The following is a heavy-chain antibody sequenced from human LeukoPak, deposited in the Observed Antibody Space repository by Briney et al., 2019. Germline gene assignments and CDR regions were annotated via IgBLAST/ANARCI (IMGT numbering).Heavy chain of an antibody. Sequence: SETLSLTCAVSGYSISGGYYWGWIRQPPGKGLEWIGYIYYSGSTNYNPSLKSRVTISVDTSKNQFSLKLSSVTAADTAVYYCARALDGDSSSLRDAFDIWGQGTMVTVSS. CDR3: ARALDGDSSSLRDAFDI. D-gene: IGHD6-13*01. V-gene: IGHV4-61*08. CDR2: IYYSGST. CDR1: GYSISGGYY. J-gene: IGHJ3*02.